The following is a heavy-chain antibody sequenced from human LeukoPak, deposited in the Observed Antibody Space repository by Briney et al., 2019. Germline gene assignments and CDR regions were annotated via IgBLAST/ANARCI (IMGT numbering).Heavy chain of an antibody. V-gene: IGHV3-66*01. Sequence: GGSVRLSCAASGFTVSSNYMSWVRQAPGKGLEWVSVIFSGGSTYYADSVKGRFTISRDNSKNTLYLQMNSLRAEDTAVYYCARDHDILGWFDPWGQGTLVTVSS. CDR2: IFSGGST. J-gene: IGHJ5*02. CDR3: ARDHDILGWFDP. D-gene: IGHD3-9*01. CDR1: GFTVSSNY.